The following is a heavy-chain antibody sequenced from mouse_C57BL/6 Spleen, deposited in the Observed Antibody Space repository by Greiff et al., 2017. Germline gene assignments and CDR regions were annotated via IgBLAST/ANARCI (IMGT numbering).Heavy chain of an antibody. CDR1: GYTFTNYW. D-gene: IGHD6-1*01. J-gene: IGHJ1*03. CDR3: ARRPSHWYFDV. V-gene: IGHV1-63*01. Sequence: VQLQQSGAELVRPGTSVKMSCKASGYTFTNYWIGWAKQRPGHGLEWIGDIYPGGGYTNYNEKFKGKATLTADKSSSTAYMQFSSLTSEDSAIYYCARRPSHWYFDVWGTGTTVTVSS. CDR2: IYPGGGYT.